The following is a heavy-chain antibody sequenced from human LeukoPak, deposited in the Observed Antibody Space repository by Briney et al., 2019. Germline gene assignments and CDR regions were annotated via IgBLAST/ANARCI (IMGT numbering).Heavy chain of an antibody. CDR2: ISHTGSTM. D-gene: IGHD3-9*01. CDR1: GFSFSIYS. J-gene: IGHJ6*02. Sequence: GGSLRLSCAASGFSFSIYSLNWVRQAPGKGLEWVSYISHTGSTMSYADSVKGRFTIFRDNAKNSLYLQMNSLRAEDTAVYYCAREAYDILTGYYPYYYYGMDVWGQGTTVTVSS. CDR3: AREAYDILTGYYPYYYYGMDV. V-gene: IGHV3-48*04.